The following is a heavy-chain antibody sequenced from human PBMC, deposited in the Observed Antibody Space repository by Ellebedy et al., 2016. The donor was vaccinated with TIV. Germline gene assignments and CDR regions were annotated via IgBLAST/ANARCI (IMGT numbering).Heavy chain of an antibody. J-gene: IGHJ3*02. CDR3: ATLGEYYDSSGPNRRNDAFDT. CDR2: IIPIFGTA. Sequence: ASVKVSCKASGGTFSSYAISWVRQAPGQGLEWMGGIIPIFGTANYAQKFQGRVTITADESTSTAYMELSSLRSEDTAVYYCATLGEYYDSSGPNRRNDAFDTWGQGTMVTVSS. V-gene: IGHV1-69*13. CDR1: GGTFSSYA. D-gene: IGHD3-22*01.